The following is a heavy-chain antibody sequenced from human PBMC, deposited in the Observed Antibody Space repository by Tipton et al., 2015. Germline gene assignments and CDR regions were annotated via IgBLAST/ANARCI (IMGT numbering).Heavy chain of an antibody. J-gene: IGHJ6*02. CDR3: AKGQVGAGGGDMDV. Sequence: SLRLSCAASGFNVSANYMSWVRQAPGKGLEWVSVIYSGGSTYYADSVKGRFTISRDNSKNTLYLQMNSLRAEDTAVYYCAKGQVGAGGGDMDVWGQGTTVTVSS. CDR1: GFNVSANY. V-gene: IGHV3-53*01. CDR2: IYSGGST. D-gene: IGHD1-26*01.